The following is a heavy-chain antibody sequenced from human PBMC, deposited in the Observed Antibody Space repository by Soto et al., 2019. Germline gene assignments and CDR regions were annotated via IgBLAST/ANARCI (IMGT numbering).Heavy chain of an antibody. D-gene: IGHD3-3*01. J-gene: IGHJ3*02. CDR1: GYPVTAYY. CDR2: INPATGAA. CDR3: AGGGGVGVAGSAAFDM. Sequence: QLHLVQSGAVVKKPGASVTVSCSASGYPVTAYYMHWVRQAPGRGLEWMGGINPATGAAKYTQTFPGGVTQARGPVQQSSFLERRGPAFGGTGLLLFAGGGGVGVAGSAAFDMWGQGTLVTVSS. V-gene: IGHV1-2*01.